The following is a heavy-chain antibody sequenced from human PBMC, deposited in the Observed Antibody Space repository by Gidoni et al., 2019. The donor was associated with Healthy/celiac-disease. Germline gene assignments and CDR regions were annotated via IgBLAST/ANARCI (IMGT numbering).Heavy chain of an antibody. CDR1: GFTFSSYA. D-gene: IGHD3-3*01. CDR3: AGGYYTGIGYYYGMDV. Sequence: EVQLVESGGGWVQPGGSLRLSCAASGFTFSSYAMGWVRQAPGKGLEWVSAISGSGGSTYYADSVTGRFTISRDNSKNTLYLQMNSLRAEDTAVYYCAGGYYTGIGYYYGMDVWVQGTTVTVSS. CDR2: ISGSGGST. V-gene: IGHV3-23*04. J-gene: IGHJ6*02.